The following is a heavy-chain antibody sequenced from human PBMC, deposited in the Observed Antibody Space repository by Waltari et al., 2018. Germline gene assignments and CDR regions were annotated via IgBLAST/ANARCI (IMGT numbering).Heavy chain of an antibody. Sequence: EVQLLESGGGLVQPGGSLRLSCAASGFTFSSYAMSWVRQAPGKGLEWVSVIYSGGSTYYADSVKGRFTISRDNSKNTLYLQMNSLRAEDTAVYYCAPNFWSGYYMSDAFDIWCQGTMVTVSS. J-gene: IGHJ3*02. CDR1: GFTFSSYA. CDR3: APNFWSGYYMSDAFDI. D-gene: IGHD3-3*01. V-gene: IGHV3-23*03. CDR2: IYSGGST.